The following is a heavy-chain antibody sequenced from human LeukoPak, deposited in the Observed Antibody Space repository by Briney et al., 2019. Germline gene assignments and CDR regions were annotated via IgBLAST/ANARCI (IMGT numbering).Heavy chain of an antibody. CDR1: GGSISSYY. V-gene: IGHV4-59*08. D-gene: IGHD2-15*01. J-gene: IGHJ5*02. CDR2: IYYSGST. CDR3: ARRGRYCSGGSCFIGLFDP. Sequence: PSETLSLTCTVSGGSISSYYWSWIRQPPGKGLEYIGYIYYSGSTNYNPSLKSRVTISVDTSKNQFSLKLSSVTAADTAVYYCARRGRYCSGGSCFIGLFDPWGQGTLVTVSS.